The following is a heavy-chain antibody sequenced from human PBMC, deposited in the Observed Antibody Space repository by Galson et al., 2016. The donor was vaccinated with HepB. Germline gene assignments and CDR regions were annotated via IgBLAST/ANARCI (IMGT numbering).Heavy chain of an antibody. Sequence: SLRLSCAASGFAFSSYSMNWVRQAPGKGLEWVSTISSSGTYIYHADSVKGRFTLSRDNANNSLYLQMNSLRAEDTAVYYCARDIELDYFDYWGQGTLVTVSS. CDR2: ISSSGTYI. J-gene: IGHJ4*02. CDR1: GFAFSSYS. D-gene: IGHD3-10*01. V-gene: IGHV3-21*01. CDR3: ARDIELDYFDY.